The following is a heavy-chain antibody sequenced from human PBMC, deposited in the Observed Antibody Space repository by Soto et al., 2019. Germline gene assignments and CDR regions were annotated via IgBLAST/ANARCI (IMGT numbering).Heavy chain of an antibody. J-gene: IGHJ4*02. CDR2: INHSGST. CDR3: ARDDSSSWYF. V-gene: IGHV4-34*01. D-gene: IGHD6-13*01. CDR1: GGYFIGHY. Sequence: PSVTLRLTCAVYGGYFIGHYWRWIRQPQGKGLEWIGEINHSGSTNYNPSLKSRVTISVDTSKNQFSLKLSSVTAADTAVDYGARDDSSSWYFWGQGTLDTVSS.